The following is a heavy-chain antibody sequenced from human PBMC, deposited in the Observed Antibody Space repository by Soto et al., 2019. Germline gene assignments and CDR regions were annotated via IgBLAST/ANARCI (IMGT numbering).Heavy chain of an antibody. CDR2: ISDNGGTT. CDR1: EFTFSNYA. CDR3: AKDSISHNGIYDPFDI. J-gene: IGHJ3*02. V-gene: IGHV3-23*01. D-gene: IGHD3-3*02. Sequence: PGGSLRLSCAASEFTFSNYAMSWVRQAPGKGLEWVSSISDNGGTTYYVDSVKGRFTISRDNAKNSLYLQMNSLRAEDTAVFYCAKDSISHNGIYDPFDIWGQGTMVTVSS.